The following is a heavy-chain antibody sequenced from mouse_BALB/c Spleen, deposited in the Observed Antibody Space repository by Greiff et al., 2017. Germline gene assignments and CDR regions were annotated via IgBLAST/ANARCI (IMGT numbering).Heavy chain of an antibody. Sequence: EVQLQQSGAELVKPGASVKLSCTASGFTFNDTYMHWVKQRPEQGLEWIGRIDPANGNTNYDQKFQGKATITADTSSNTAYLQLSSLTSEDTAVYYCTRGGNVYWGQGTSVTVSS. V-gene: IGHV14-3*02. J-gene: IGHJ4*01. D-gene: IGHD2-1*01. CDR3: TRGGNVY. CDR2: IDPANGNT. CDR1: GFTFNDTY.